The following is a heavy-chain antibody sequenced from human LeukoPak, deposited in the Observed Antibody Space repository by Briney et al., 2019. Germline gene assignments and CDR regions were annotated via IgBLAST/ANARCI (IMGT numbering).Heavy chain of an antibody. V-gene: IGHV3-66*01. CDR2: IYSGGST. Sequence: PGGSLRLSCAASGFTVSSNYMSWVRQAPGKGLEWVSVIYSGGSTYYADSVKGRFTISRDNSKNTLYLQMNSLRAEDTAVYYCAKARHQGAFDIWGQGTMVTVSS. J-gene: IGHJ3*02. CDR1: GFTVSSNY. CDR3: AKARHQGAFDI.